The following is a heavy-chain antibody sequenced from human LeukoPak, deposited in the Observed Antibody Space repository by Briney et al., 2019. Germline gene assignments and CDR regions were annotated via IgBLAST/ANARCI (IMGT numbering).Heavy chain of an antibody. CDR3: ATLLPGV. V-gene: IGHV3-74*01. CDR2: INSDGSIT. D-gene: IGHD1-26*01. Sequence: QPGGSLRLSCVASGFTISNYWMHWVRHAPGKGLVWVSRINSDGSITTYADSVKGRFTISRDNAKNTMYLQMNSLRDEDTAVYYCATLLPGVWGQGTLVTVS. CDR1: GFTISNYW. J-gene: IGHJ4*02.